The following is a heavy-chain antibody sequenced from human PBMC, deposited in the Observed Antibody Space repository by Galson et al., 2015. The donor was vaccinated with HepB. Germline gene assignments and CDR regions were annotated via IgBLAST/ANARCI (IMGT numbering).Heavy chain of an antibody. CDR2: ISGYNLNT. J-gene: IGHJ4*02. Sequence: SVKVSCKASGYTFNSHGFSWVRQAPGQGLEWMGWISGYNLNTDYAQKFQGRVTMTTDTSTGTAYMEMRSLGSDDTAVYYCARARYSSSPPDYWGQGTLVTVSS. CDR1: GYTFNSHG. CDR3: ARARYSSSPPDY. D-gene: IGHD6-6*01. V-gene: IGHV1-18*01.